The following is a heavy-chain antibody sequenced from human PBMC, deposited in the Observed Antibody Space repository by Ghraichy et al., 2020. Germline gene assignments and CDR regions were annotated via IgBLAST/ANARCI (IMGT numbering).Heavy chain of an antibody. J-gene: IGHJ3*02. V-gene: IGHV1-46*01. CDR3: ARDRAGCSGGSCYSSGTAFDI. CDR2: INPSGGST. CDR1: GYTFSSYY. D-gene: IGHD2-15*01. Sequence: ASVKVSCKASGYTFSSYYMHWVRRAPGQGLEWMGIINPSGGSTGYAQKFQGRVTMTRDTSTSTVYMELSRLRSEDTAVYYCARDRAGCSGGSCYSSGTAFDIWGQGTMVTVSS.